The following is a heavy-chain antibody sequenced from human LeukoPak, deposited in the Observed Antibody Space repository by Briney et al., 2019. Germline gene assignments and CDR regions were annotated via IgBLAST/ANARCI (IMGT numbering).Heavy chain of an antibody. CDR3: ASAKYSSSHLTAFDY. J-gene: IGHJ4*02. CDR1: GYTFTSYD. Sequence: ASVKVSCKASGYTFTSYDINWVQQATGQGLEWMGWMNPNSVNTGYAQKFQGRVTMTRNTSISTAYMELSSLRSEDTAVYYCASAKYSSSHLTAFDYWGQGTLVTVSS. D-gene: IGHD6-13*01. V-gene: IGHV1-8*01. CDR2: MNPNSVNT.